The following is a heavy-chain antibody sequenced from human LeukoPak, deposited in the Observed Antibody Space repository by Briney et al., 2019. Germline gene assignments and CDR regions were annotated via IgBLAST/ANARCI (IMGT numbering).Heavy chain of an antibody. CDR1: GFTFSSYS. Sequence: NPGGSLRLSCAASGFTFSSYSMNWVRQAPGKGLEWVSSVSSSSSYIYYADSVKGRFTISRDNAKNSLYLQMNSLRAEDTAVYYCARKRGIVVVPTAAGPNDYWGQGTLVTVSS. CDR2: VSSSSSYI. CDR3: ARKRGIVVVPTAAGPNDY. D-gene: IGHD2-2*01. J-gene: IGHJ4*02. V-gene: IGHV3-21*01.